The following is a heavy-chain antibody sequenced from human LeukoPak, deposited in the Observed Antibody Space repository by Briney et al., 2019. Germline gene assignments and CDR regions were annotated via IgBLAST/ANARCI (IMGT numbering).Heavy chain of an antibody. CDR3: ARESEYYDILTGYSNADY. Sequence: ASVKVSCKASGYTFTSYGISWVRRAPGQGLEWMGWISAYNGNTNYAQKLQGRVTMTTDTSTSTAYMELRSLRSDDTAVYYCARESEYYDILTGYSNADYWGQGTLVTVSS. CDR2: ISAYNGNT. CDR1: GYTFTSYG. D-gene: IGHD3-9*01. V-gene: IGHV1-18*01. J-gene: IGHJ4*02.